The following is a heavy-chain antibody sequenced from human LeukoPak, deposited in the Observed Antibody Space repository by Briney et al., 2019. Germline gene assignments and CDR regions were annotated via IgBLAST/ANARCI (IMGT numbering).Heavy chain of an antibody. V-gene: IGHV3-23*01. J-gene: IGHJ4*02. CDR1: GFTFSSYA. D-gene: IGHD6-13*01. Sequence: GGSLRLSCAAYGFTFSSYAMSWVRQPPGKGLEWVAAINGSGGSTYYADSVKGRFTIYRDNSKNTLYLQMNSLGAEDTAVYYCAKDPIPRIAAAGTGSACGGQGTLVTVSS. CDR3: AKDPIPRIAAAGTGSAC. CDR2: INGSGGST.